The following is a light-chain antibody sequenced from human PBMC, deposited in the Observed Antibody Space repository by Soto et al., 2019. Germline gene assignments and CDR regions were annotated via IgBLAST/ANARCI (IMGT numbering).Light chain of an antibody. J-gene: IGKJ5*01. CDR2: AAS. CDR3: QQSYSTPIT. Sequence: DIQMTQSPSSLSASVGDRVSMPCRASQSISSYLNWYQQKPGKAPKLLIYAASSLQSGVPSRFSGSGSGTDFTLTISSLQPEDFATYYCQQSYSTPITFGHGTRLEIK. CDR1: QSISSY. V-gene: IGKV1-39*01.